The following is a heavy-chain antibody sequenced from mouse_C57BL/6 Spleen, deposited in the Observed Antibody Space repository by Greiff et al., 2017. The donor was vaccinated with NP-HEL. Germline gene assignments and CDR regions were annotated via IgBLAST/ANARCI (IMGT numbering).Heavy chain of an antibody. D-gene: IGHD1-1*01. CDR3: ARAYDCGSSYWDFDV. Sequence: VQLQQSGAELVKPGASVKISCKASGYAFSSYWMNWVKQRPGKGLEWIGQIYPGDGDTNYNGKFKGKATLTADKSSSTAYMQLSSLTSEDSAVYCCARAYDCGSSYWDFDVWGTGTTVTVSS. CDR1: GYAFSSYW. J-gene: IGHJ1*03. V-gene: IGHV1-80*01. CDR2: IYPGDGDT.